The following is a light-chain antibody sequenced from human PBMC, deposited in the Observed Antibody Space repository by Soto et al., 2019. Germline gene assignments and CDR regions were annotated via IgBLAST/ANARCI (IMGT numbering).Light chain of an antibody. Sequence: EIVLTQSPGTLSLSPGERATLYCRDSQSVSSSYLAWYQQKPGQAPRLLIYGASSRATGIPDRFSGSGSGTDFTLTISRLEPEDFAVYYCQQYGSSPLTFGGGTKVDIK. V-gene: IGKV3-20*01. J-gene: IGKJ4*01. CDR3: QQYGSSPLT. CDR2: GAS. CDR1: QSVSSSY.